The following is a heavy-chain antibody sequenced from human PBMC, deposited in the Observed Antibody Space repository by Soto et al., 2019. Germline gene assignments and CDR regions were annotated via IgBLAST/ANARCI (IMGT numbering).Heavy chain of an antibody. CDR3: ARESGAGVALDI. CDR1: GYTFISYG. CDR2: ISTHNANT. Sequence: SVKFSCKASGYTFISYGINWVRQAPGQVLECMVWISTHNANTDSXXKIQGRVXXTTDTSTSTAXMGLRSLRSDDTAVYYCARESGAGVALDIXX. V-gene: IGHV1-18*01. J-gene: IGHJ3*02. D-gene: IGHD3-10*01.